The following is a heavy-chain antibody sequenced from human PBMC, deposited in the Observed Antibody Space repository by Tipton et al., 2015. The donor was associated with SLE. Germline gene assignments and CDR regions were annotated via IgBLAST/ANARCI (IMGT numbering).Heavy chain of an antibody. CDR3: ARDKLCDI. Sequence: TLSLTCTVSGGSISSSSYYWGWIRQPPGKGLEWIGYIYYSGSTNYNPSLKSRVTISVDTSKNQFSLKLSSVTAADTAVYYCARDKLCDIWAKGQWSPSLQ. D-gene: IGHD5-18*01. V-gene: IGHV4-61*01. CDR1: GGSISSSSYY. CDR2: IYYSGST. J-gene: IGHJ3*02.